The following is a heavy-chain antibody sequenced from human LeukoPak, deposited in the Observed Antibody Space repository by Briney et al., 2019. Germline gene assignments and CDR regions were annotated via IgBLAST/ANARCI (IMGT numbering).Heavy chain of an antibody. D-gene: IGHD3-16*01. CDR1: GGSVSSSSYY. Sequence: SETLSLTCTVSGGSVSSSSYYWAWIRQPPGKGLEWIGSIYYSGLTNYSPSLKSRVTISLDTSKNQFSLNINFVTAAYTAVYYCARDVPGGRNDYWGQGTLVTVSS. V-gene: IGHV4-39*07. CDR3: ARDVPGGRNDY. J-gene: IGHJ4*02. CDR2: IYYSGLT.